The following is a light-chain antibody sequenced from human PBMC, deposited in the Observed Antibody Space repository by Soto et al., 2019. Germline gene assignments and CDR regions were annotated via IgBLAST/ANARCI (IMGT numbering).Light chain of an antibody. V-gene: IGKV3-11*01. CDR3: QQGGT. CDR1: QSVSFY. CDR2: DAS. Sequence: ELVLTQSPATLSLSPGERDTLSCRASQSVSFYLGWYQQKPGQAPRLLSYDASKRATGIPGRFSGSGSGTDVTLTISSLESEEFAVYYCQQGGTFGQGTKLEI. J-gene: IGKJ1*01.